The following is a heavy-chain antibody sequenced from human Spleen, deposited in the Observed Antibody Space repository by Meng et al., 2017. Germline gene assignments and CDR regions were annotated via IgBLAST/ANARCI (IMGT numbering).Heavy chain of an antibody. J-gene: IGHJ4*02. CDR3: VKHSRDRSLDS. CDR1: GYTYTDYQ. V-gene: IGHV1-18*01. CDR2: IHTSGNP. D-gene: IGHD6-13*01. Sequence: QVQLVQSGSAVKKPGASVKVSCKASGYTYTDYQNDWVRQAPGQGLEWMGLIHTSGNPTYAQRFQGRVIMTIDTSTTTASMELRSLRSDDSALYYCVKHSRDRSLDSWGQGTLVTVSS.